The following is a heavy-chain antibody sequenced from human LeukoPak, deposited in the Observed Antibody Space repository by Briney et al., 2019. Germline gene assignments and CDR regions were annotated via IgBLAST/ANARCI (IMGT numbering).Heavy chain of an antibody. CDR3: AKVWRGNYYDY. J-gene: IGHJ4*02. Sequence: WVAVISYDGSNKYYADSVKGRFTISRDNSKNTLYLQMNSLRSEDTALYYCAKVWRGNYYDYWGQGTLVTVSS. V-gene: IGHV3-30-3*02. CDR2: ISYDGSNK. D-gene: IGHD1-1*01.